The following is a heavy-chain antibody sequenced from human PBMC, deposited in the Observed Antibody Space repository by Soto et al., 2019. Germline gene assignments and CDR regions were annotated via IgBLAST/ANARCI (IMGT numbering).Heavy chain of an antibody. CDR1: GGSISSSSYY. CDR3: ARQPRVQLERPFDY. Sequence: QLQLQESGPGLVKPSETLSLTCTVSGGSISSSSYYWGWIRQPPGKGLEWIGSIYYSGSTYYNPSLKSRVTISVDTSKNQSSLKLSSVTAADTAVYYCARQPRVQLERPFDYWGQGTLVTVSS. CDR2: IYYSGST. D-gene: IGHD1-1*01. V-gene: IGHV4-39*01. J-gene: IGHJ4*02.